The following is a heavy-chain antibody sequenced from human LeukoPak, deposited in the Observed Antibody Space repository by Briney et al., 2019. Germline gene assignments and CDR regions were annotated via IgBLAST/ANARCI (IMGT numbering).Heavy chain of an antibody. CDR3: AKEEAGRLDY. CDR2: ISGSGGST. CDR1: GFTSSDYY. Sequence: GGSLRLSCAASGFTSSDYYMSWIRQAPGKGLEWVSAISGSGGSTYYADSVKGRFTISRDNSKNTLYLQMNSLRAEDTAVYYCAKEEAGRLDYWGQGTLVTVSS. D-gene: IGHD6-13*01. V-gene: IGHV3-23*01. J-gene: IGHJ4*02.